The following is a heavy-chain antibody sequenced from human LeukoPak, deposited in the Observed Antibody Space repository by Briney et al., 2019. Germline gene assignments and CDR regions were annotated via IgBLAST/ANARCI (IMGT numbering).Heavy chain of an antibody. CDR2: IIPILGIA. V-gene: IGHV1-69*04. D-gene: IGHD3-22*01. J-gene: IGHJ4*02. CDR3: VTYYYDSSGYFFFDY. CDR1: GGTFSSYA. Sequence: SVKVSCKASGGTFSSYAISWVRQAPGQGLEWMGRIIPILGIANYAQKFQGRVTITADKSTSTAYMELSSLRSEDTAVYYCVTYYYDSSGYFFFDYWGQGTLVTVSS.